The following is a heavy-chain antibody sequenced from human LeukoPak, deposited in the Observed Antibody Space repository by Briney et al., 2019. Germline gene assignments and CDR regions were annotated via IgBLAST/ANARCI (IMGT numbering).Heavy chain of an antibody. D-gene: IGHD3-9*01. CDR3: ATPLGDDILTGYYNDY. Sequence: SETLPLTCTVSGGSISSSSYYWGWIRQPPGKGLEWIGSIYYSGSTYYNPSLKSRVTISVDTSKNQFSLKLSSVTAADTAVYYCATPLGDDILTGYYNDYWGQGTLVTVSS. CDR2: IYYSGST. J-gene: IGHJ4*02. CDR1: GGSISSSSYY. V-gene: IGHV4-39*07.